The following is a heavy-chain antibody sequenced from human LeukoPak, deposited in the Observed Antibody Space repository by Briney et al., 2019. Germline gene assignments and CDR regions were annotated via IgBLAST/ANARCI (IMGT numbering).Heavy chain of an antibody. CDR2: ISYDGSNK. V-gene: IGHV3-30-3*01. D-gene: IGHD3-22*01. CDR3: ARDDSYYYDSSGYLFDY. Sequence: GGSLRLSCAASGFTFSSYWMSWVRQAPGKGLEWVAVISYDGSNKYYADSVKGRFTISRDNSKNTLYLQMNSLRAEDTAVYYCARDDSYYYDSSGYLFDYWGQGTLVTVSS. CDR1: GFTFSSYW. J-gene: IGHJ4*02.